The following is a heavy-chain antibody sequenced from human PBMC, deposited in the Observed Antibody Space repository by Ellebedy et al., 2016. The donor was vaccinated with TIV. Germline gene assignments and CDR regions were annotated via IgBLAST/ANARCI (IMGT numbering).Heavy chain of an antibody. Sequence: PGGSLRLSCAASGLTFSSHAMSWVRQAPGKGLEWVSSITESGGTTYYADSVKGRFTISRDNSKNTLYLQMNTLRPEDTAVYSFSKVPVGFCNRPFCFYLDDWGQGTLVSVSS. J-gene: IGHJ4*02. CDR3: SKVPVGFCNRPFCFYLDD. CDR2: ITESGGTT. CDR1: GLTFSSHA. V-gene: IGHV3-23*01. D-gene: IGHD2-2*03.